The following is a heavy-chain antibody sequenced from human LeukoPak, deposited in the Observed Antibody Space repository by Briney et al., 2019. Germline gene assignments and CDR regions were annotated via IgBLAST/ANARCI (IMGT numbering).Heavy chain of an antibody. Sequence: SETLSLTCAVYGGSFSGYYWSWIRQPPGKGLDWIGEINHSGSTNYNPSLKSRVTISVDTSKNQFSLKLSSVTAADTAVYYCARRGTTVTFFDYWGQGTLVTVSS. V-gene: IGHV4-34*01. D-gene: IGHD4-17*01. CDR1: GGSFSGYY. CDR2: INHSGST. CDR3: ARRGTTVTFFDY. J-gene: IGHJ4*02.